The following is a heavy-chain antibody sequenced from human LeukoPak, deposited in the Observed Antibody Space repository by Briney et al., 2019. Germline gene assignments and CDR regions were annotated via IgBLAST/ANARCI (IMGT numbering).Heavy chain of an antibody. V-gene: IGHV3-30*18. CDR1: GFTFSSYG. CDR3: AKDRYGHRQNAMDV. D-gene: IGHD3-9*01. CDR2: ISYDGSYT. J-gene: IGHJ6*02. Sequence: PGGSLRLSCAASGFTFSSYGMHWVRQAPGRGLEWLAVISYDGSYTNYADSVKGRFTFSKDNSKNTVYLQMNSLTPEDTAIYYCAKDRYGHRQNAMDVWGHGTTVIVSS.